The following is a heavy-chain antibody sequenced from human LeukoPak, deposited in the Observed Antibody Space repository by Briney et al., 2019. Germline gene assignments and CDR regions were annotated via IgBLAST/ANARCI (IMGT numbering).Heavy chain of an antibody. D-gene: IGHD6-13*01. CDR2: MSYDGNNK. CDR1: GFTFSNYG. Sequence: PGGSLRLSCAASGFTFSNYGMHRVRQAPGKGLEWVAVMSYDGNNKYYADSVKGRFTISRDNSKNTLYLQMNSLRAEDTAVYYCAKDQGYSSSWYTFDIWGQGTMVTVSS. V-gene: IGHV3-30*18. CDR3: AKDQGYSSSWYTFDI. J-gene: IGHJ3*02.